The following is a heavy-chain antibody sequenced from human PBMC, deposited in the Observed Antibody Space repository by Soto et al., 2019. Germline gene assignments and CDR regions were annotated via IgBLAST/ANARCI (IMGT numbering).Heavy chain of an antibody. J-gene: IGHJ5*02. CDR1: NDSINSYY. V-gene: IGHV4-59*01. Sequence: QVHLQESGPGLVKPSETLSLTCTVSNDSINSYYWSWIRQPPGKGLEWIGYSYFSGGTDYNPSLKGRVTISVDRSRNQFSLKLTSVTAADTAVYYCVRALSRGWCDPWGQGTLVTVSS. CDR2: SYFSGGT. D-gene: IGHD3-16*01. CDR3: VRALSRGWCDP.